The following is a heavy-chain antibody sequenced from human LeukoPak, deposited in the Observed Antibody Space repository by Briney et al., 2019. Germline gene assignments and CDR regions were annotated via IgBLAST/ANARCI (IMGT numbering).Heavy chain of an antibody. V-gene: IGHV4-59*08. CDR3: ARHAGRRGGFDY. CDR1: GDFITSYY. D-gene: IGHD1-14*01. Sequence: KPSEALSLTCTVSGDFITSYYWSWIRQPPGKGLEWIGYMLYSGSTYYKPSLKSRVTISEDTSKNQFSLKLTSVTAADTAVYYCARHAGRRGGFDYWGQGSLVTVS. CDR2: MLYSGST. J-gene: IGHJ4*02.